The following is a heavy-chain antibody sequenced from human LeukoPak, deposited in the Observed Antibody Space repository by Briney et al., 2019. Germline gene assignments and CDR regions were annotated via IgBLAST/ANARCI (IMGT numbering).Heavy chain of an antibody. D-gene: IGHD4-23*01. J-gene: IGHJ5*02. CDR1: GFPFSNAY. V-gene: IGHV3-15*01. Sequence: GGSLRLSCAASGFPFSNAYMNWDRQAPGKGLEWVGRIKSRSHGETTDYAAPVKGRFTITRDDSKNTLYLQMNSLKTDDTAVYYCTTDVGGNSYFTPTQLNWFDPWGQGTLVTVSS. CDR3: TTDVGGNSYFTPTQLNWFDP. CDR2: IKSRSHGETT.